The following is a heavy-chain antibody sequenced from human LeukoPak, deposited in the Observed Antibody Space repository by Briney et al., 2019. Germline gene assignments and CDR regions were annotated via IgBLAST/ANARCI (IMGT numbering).Heavy chain of an antibody. V-gene: IGHV3-30*18. CDR2: ISYDGSNK. CDR3: AKEFIPDLYYFDY. CDR1: GFTFSSYG. Sequence: SGGSLRLSCAASGFTFSSYGMHWVRQAPGKGLEWVAVISYDGSNKYYADSVKGRFTISRDNSKNTLYLQMNSLRAEDTAVYYCAKEFIPDLYYFDYWGQGTLVTVSS. J-gene: IGHJ4*02.